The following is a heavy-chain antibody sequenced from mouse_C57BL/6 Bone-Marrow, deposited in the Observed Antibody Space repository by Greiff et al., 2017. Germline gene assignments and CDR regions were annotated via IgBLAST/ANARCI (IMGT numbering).Heavy chain of an antibody. J-gene: IGHJ4*01. V-gene: IGHV14-4*01. D-gene: IGHD2-1*01. CDR3: TTDNLLAY. Sequence: VQLQQSGAELVRPGASVKLSCTASGFNIKDDYMHWVKQRPEKGLEWIGWIDPENGDTEYASKFQGTATITADTSSNTAYLQRSSLTSEDTAVYCCTTDNLLAYWGQGTSVTVSS. CDR1: GFNIKDDY. CDR2: IDPENGDT.